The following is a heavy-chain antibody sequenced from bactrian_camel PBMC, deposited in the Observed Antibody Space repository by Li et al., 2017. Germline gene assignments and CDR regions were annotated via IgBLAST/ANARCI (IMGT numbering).Heavy chain of an antibody. J-gene: IGHJ4*01. CDR1: GYTGSSYC. Sequence: HVQLVESGRGSVQAGGSLRLSCAASGYTGSSYCMGWFRQAPGKGLELVSGINPAGDGIYYADLVKGRFTISRDNAKNTVFLQMNSLKPDDTAVYYCARDKRADTKGQGTQVTVS. V-gene: IGHV3S1*01. D-gene: IGHD1*01. CDR2: INPAGDGI.